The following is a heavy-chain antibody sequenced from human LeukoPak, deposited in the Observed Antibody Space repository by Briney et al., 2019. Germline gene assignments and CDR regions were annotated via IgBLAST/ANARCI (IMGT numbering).Heavy chain of an antibody. Sequence: GASVKVSCKASGYTFTSYYMHWVRQAPGQGLEWMGIINPSGGSTSYARKFQGRVTMTRDTSTSTVYMELSSLRSEDTAVYYCAKGSVATVDYYYYGMDVWGQGTTVTVSS. CDR1: GYTFTSYY. V-gene: IGHV1-46*03. D-gene: IGHD5-12*01. J-gene: IGHJ6*02. CDR3: AKGSVATVDYYYYGMDV. CDR2: INPSGGST.